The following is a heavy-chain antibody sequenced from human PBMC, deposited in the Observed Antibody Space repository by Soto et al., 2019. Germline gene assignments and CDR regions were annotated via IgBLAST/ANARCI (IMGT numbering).Heavy chain of an antibody. V-gene: IGHV1-18*01. Sequence: ASVKVSCKASGYPFTTHGITCVRQAPGQGFEWMGWISTYNGNTNYAQNLQGRVTMTRDTSTSTVYMELRSLRSDDTAVYHCARDHCSGGGCYFYYGMGVRGQGTTVTVSS. J-gene: IGHJ6*02. D-gene: IGHD2-15*01. CDR1: GYPFTTHG. CDR3: ARDHCSGGGCYFYYGMGV. CDR2: ISTYNGNT.